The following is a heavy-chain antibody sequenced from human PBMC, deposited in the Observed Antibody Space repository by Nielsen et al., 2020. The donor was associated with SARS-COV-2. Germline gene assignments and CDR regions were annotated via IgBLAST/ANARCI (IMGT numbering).Heavy chain of an antibody. D-gene: IGHD6-6*01. Sequence: ASVKVSCKASGYTFINYHLHWVRQAPGQGLEWMGTINPRVGRTSYAKKLQGRVTVTRDTSTSTVYMELSSLRSEDTAMYYCARESGDFSASDVDHWGQGTLVTVSS. CDR2: INPRVGRT. CDR1: GYTFINYH. CDR3: ARESGDFSASDVDH. J-gene: IGHJ4*02. V-gene: IGHV1-46*04.